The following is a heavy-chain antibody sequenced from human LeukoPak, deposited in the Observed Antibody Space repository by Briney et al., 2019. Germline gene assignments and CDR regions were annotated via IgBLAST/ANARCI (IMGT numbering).Heavy chain of an antibody. CDR2: ISSSTNYI. CDR3: ARGEGSSVKRGYFDY. CDR1: GFTFSTYN. V-gene: IGHV3-21*01. D-gene: IGHD6-6*01. J-gene: IGHJ4*02. Sequence: PGGSLRLSCAASGFTFSTYNMNWVRQAPGKGLEWVSSISSSTNYIYYADSVKGRFTISRDNARNSLYLQMNSLRAEDTAVYYCARGEGSSVKRGYFDYWGQGTLVTVSS.